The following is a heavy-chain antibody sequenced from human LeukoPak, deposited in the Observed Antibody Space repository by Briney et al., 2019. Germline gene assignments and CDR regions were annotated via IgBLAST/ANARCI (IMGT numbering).Heavy chain of an antibody. D-gene: IGHD4-17*01. CDR2: ITGTHYTT. Sequence: PGGSLRLSCAASGFTFSTFAMTWVRQAPGKGLEWVSSITGTHYTTYNTDSVKGRFTISRDSSKNTLYLQMNNLRADDTAVYYCTKDPNGDYVGAFDPWGQGTLVTVSS. J-gene: IGHJ5*02. CDR1: GFTFSTFA. V-gene: IGHV3-23*01. CDR3: TKDPNGDYVGAFDP.